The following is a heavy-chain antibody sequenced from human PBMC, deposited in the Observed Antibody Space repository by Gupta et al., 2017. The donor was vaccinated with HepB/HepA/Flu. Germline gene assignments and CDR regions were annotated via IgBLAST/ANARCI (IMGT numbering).Heavy chain of an antibody. CDR1: GSTFGVKA. V-gene: IGHV3-23*01. Sequence: EVQLLVSGGGLVQPGGSLSLSCPASGSTFGVKAMSWVRHAPGKGLDCVSGIGTDLRTHYADSVKGRFTISRDNSKNTVYLQMNSLRAEDTAVYYCAKALHFWSAMDVWGKGTTVTVSS. CDR3: AKALHFWSAMDV. J-gene: IGHJ6*03. D-gene: IGHD3-3*02. CDR2: IGTDLRT.